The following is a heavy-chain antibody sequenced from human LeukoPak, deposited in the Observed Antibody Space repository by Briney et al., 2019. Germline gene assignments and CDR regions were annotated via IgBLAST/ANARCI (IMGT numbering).Heavy chain of an antibody. CDR1: RFTFGSFA. V-gene: IGHV3-23*01. Sequence: GGSLRLSCAASRFTFGSFAMGWVRQAPGKGLEWVSSITRSGENTYYADSVRGRFTISRDNSKNTLYLQMNSLRAEDSAMYYCARDLRTFYRDSNVSPWGQGTLVTVSS. J-gene: IGHJ5*02. CDR2: ITRSGENT. D-gene: IGHD3-22*01. CDR3: ARDLRTFYRDSNVSP.